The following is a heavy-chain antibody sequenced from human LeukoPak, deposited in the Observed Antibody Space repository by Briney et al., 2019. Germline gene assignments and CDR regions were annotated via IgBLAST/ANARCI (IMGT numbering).Heavy chain of an antibody. CDR1: GFTLSSYT. CDR2: ITTSDGNT. J-gene: IGHJ4*02. Sequence: GGSLRLSCAASGFTLSSYTMSWVRQAPGKGLGWVSTITTSDGNTYYADSVKGRFTVSRDNSKNTLFLQMNSLRAEDTAVYYCAKDGGLWVSAHWGDSWGRGTLVTVSS. V-gene: IGHV3-23*01. D-gene: IGHD7-27*01. CDR3: AKDGGLWVSAHWGDS.